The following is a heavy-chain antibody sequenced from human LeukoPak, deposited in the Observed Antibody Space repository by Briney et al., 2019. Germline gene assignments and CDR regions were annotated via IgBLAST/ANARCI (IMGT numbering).Heavy chain of an antibody. CDR2: IYYSGST. D-gene: IGHD3-10*01. V-gene: IGHV4-31*03. CDR3: AREHMVRGGRPVFDY. CDR1: GGSISSGRYY. Sequence: SETLSLTCTVSGGSISSGRYYWSWIRQHPGKGLEWIGYIYYSGSTYYNPSLKSRVTISVDTSKNQFSLKLSSVTAAETAVYYCAREHMVRGGRPVFDYWGQGTLVTVSS. J-gene: IGHJ4*02.